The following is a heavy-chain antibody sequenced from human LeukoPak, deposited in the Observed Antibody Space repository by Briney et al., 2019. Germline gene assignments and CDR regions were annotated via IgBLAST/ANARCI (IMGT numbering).Heavy chain of an antibody. J-gene: IGHJ4*02. CDR3: ARDRDRGGLDY. CDR2: IIPYNGNT. D-gene: IGHD3-16*01. V-gene: IGHV1-18*04. CDR1: GYTFTNYG. Sequence: ASVKVSCKASGYTFTNYGISWVRQAPGQGLVWMGWIIPYNGNTNYGQRFQGRVTMTTDRSTSTAYMEVRSLRSDDTAVYYCARDRDRGGLDYWGQGTLVTVSS.